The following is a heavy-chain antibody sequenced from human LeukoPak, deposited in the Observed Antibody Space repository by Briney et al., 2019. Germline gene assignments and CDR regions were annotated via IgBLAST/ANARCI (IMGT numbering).Heavy chain of an antibody. V-gene: IGHV1-2*02. CDR3: ARDYPYYDILTGWFAAYYFDY. CDR2: INPNSGGT. Sequence: ASVKVSCKASGYIFTGYYMHWVRQAPGQGLEWMGWINPNSGGTNYAQKLQGRVTMTTDTSTSTAYMELRSLRSDDTAVYYCARDYPYYDILTGWFAAYYFDYWGQGTLVTVSS. J-gene: IGHJ4*02. D-gene: IGHD3-9*01. CDR1: GYIFTGYY.